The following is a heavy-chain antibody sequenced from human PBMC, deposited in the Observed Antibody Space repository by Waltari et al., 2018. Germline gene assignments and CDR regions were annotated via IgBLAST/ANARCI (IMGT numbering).Heavy chain of an antibody. D-gene: IGHD3-3*01. CDR1: EFTFAYYW. V-gene: IGHV3-7*01. CDR2: IKEDGSEK. J-gene: IGHJ4*02. Sequence: EVQLVESGGGLVQPGGSLRLYCAASEFTFAYYWVTWVRQAPGKGVEWVANIKEDGSEKYYVDSVKGRFTISRDNAKNSLYLQMSSLRVEDTAVYYCATQSWSNFEYWGQGTLVTVSS. CDR3: ATQSWSNFEY.